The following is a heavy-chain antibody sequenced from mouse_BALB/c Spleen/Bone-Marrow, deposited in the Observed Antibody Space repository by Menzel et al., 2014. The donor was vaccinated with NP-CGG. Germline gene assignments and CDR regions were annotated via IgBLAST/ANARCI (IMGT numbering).Heavy chain of an antibody. CDR2: IIPSNGRT. CDR1: GYTFTSYW. J-gene: IGHJ1*01. D-gene: IGHD2-2*01. V-gene: IGHV1S81*02. CDR3: SRWLRQYFDV. Sequence: QVQLQQSGAELVKPGASVKLSCKASGYTFTSYWMHWVKQRPGQGLEWIGEIIPSNGRTNYNEKFKSKATLTVDKSSNSQYLQLSSLTSEDSAVCYSSRWLRQYFDVWGQGTTVTVSS.